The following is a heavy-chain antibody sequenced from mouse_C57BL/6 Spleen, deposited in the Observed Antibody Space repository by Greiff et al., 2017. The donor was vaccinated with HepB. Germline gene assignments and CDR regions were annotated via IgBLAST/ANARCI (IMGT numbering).Heavy chain of an antibody. CDR1: GYAFSSYW. V-gene: IGHV1-80*01. Sequence: QVQLQQSGAELVKPGASVKISCKASGYAFSSYWMNWVKQRPGKGLEWIGQIYPGDGDTNYNGKFKGKATLTADKSSSTAYMQLSSLTSEDSAVYFCARRDGYDERGYAMDYWGQGTSVTVSS. CDR2: IYPGDGDT. J-gene: IGHJ4*01. CDR3: ARRDGYDERGYAMDY. D-gene: IGHD2-2*01.